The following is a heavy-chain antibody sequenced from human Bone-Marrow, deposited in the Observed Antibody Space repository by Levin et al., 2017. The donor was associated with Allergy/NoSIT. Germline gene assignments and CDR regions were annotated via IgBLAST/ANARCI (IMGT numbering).Heavy chain of an antibody. D-gene: IGHD6-6*01. Sequence: GGSLRLSCAASGFNFDDYGMHWVRQAPGKGLEWVSGINRAIGSQGYADSVKGRFTISRDNAKNSLYLQMNSLRPEDTALYYCAKGDSTSSGFFDYWGQGTLVTVSS. CDR1: GFNFDDYG. V-gene: IGHV3-9*01. J-gene: IGHJ4*02. CDR2: INRAIGSQ. CDR3: AKGDSTSSGFFDY.